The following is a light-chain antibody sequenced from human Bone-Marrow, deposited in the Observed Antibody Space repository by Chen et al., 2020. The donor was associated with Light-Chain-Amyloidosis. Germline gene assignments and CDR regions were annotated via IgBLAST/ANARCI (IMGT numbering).Light chain of an antibody. CDR1: QTISSNY. Sequence: EIVLTQSPGTLSLSPGEGANLSCRAIQTISSNYLPWYQQKLGQAPRLLIYGSSSRATGIPDRFTGSGSGTDFTLTINRLEPEEFAMYYCQQYGTSPVTFGGGTKVEIK. V-gene: IGKV3-20*01. J-gene: IGKJ4*01. CDR2: GSS. CDR3: QQYGTSPVT.